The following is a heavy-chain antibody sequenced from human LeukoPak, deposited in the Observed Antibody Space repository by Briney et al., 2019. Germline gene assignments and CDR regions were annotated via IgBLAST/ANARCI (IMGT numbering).Heavy chain of an antibody. J-gene: IGHJ5*02. V-gene: IGHV4-39*07. Sequence: PSETLSLTCTVSGGSISSSSYYWGWIRQPPGKGLEWIGSIYYSGSTYYNPSLKSRVTISVDTSKNQFSLKLSSVTAADTAVYYCARVSFGDYYDSSGPSLAFDPWGQGTLVTVSS. CDR1: GGSISSSSYY. CDR2: IYYSGST. CDR3: ARVSFGDYYDSSGPSLAFDP. D-gene: IGHD3-22*01.